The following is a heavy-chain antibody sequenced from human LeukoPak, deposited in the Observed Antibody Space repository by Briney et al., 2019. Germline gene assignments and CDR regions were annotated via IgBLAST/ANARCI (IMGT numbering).Heavy chain of an antibody. CDR2: IKSKGDGETT. CDR3: ATDLGLTMIRGVIVH. V-gene: IGHV3-15*01. CDR1: GFTFTNAW. Sequence: PGGSLRLSCAASGFTFTNAWMAWVRQAPGKGLEWVGRIKSKGDGETTDYAAPVKGRFFMSRDDADATLYLQMNSPQADDTAVYYCATDLGLTMIRGVIVHWVQGALVTVSS. D-gene: IGHD3-10*01. J-gene: IGHJ1*01.